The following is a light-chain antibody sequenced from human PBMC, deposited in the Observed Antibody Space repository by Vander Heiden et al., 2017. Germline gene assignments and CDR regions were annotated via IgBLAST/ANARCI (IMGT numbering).Light chain of an antibody. J-gene: IGKJ1*01. CDR1: QSLLHSNGYNY. V-gene: IGKV2-28*01. CDR2: LGS. Sequence: DTVMTQSPLSLPVTPGEPASISCRSSQSLLHSNGYNYLDWYLQKPGQSPQLLIYLGSTRASGVPDMFSGSGSGTDFTLKISRVEAEYVGVYYCMQALQTWTFGQGTKVEIK. CDR3: MQALQTWT.